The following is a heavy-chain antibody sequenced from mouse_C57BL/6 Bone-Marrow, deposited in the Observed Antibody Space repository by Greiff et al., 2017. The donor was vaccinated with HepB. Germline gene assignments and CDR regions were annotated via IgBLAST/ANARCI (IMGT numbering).Heavy chain of an antibody. Sequence: QVQLKESGAELVRPGTSVKVSCKASGYAFTNYSIEWVKQRPGQGLEWIGVINPGSGGTNYNEKFKGKATVTADKSSSTAYMQLSSLTSEDSAVYFCASLYYYGSSWFAYWGQGTLVTVSA. V-gene: IGHV1-54*01. D-gene: IGHD1-1*01. CDR2: INPGSGGT. CDR1: GYAFTNYS. CDR3: ASLYYYGSSWFAY. J-gene: IGHJ3*01.